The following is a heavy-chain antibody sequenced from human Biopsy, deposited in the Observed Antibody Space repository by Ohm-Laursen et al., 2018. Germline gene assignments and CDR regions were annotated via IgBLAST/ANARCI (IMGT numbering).Heavy chain of an antibody. CDR3: ARTPILIVSAGLVYRHRRHLQGMDV. Sequence: TQTLTLTCSFSGFSLSARGMCVSWIRQAPGKVLEWLARVDWDDYKDYSASLQTKLSISKDTSNDQVVLTVNNVDPADAATYYCARTPILIVSAGLVYRHRRHLQGMDVWGQGIAVTVS. D-gene: IGHD6-13*01. CDR1: GFSLSARGMC. J-gene: IGHJ6*02. V-gene: IGHV2-70*11. CDR2: VDWDDYK.